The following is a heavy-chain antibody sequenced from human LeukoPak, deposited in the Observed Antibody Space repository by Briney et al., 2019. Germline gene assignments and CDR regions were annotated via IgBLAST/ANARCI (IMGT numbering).Heavy chain of an antibody. D-gene: IGHD3-10*01. CDR2: ISYDGSNK. Sequence: GRSLRLSCAASGFTFSSYAMHWVRQAPGKGLEWVAVISYDGSNKYYADSVKGRFTISRDNSKNTLYLQMNSLRAEDTAVYYCASATGGSGSYPDRLYYYYGMDVWGKGTTVTVSS. V-gene: IGHV3-30*04. CDR1: GFTFSSYA. CDR3: ASATGGSGSYPDRLYYYYGMDV. J-gene: IGHJ6*04.